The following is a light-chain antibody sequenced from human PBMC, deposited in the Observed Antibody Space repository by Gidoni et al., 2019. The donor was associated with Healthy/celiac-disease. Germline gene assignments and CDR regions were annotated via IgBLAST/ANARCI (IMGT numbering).Light chain of an antibody. CDR1: QGISSY. CDR2: AAS. CDR3: QQLNSYPLT. J-gene: IGKJ4*01. V-gene: IGKV1-9*01. Sequence: IQLTQSPSSLSASVGDRVTSTCRASQGISSYLAWYQQKPGKAPKLLIYAASTLQSGVPSRFRGSGSGTYFTLTISSLQPEDFSTYYCQQLNSYPLTFGGGTKVEIK.